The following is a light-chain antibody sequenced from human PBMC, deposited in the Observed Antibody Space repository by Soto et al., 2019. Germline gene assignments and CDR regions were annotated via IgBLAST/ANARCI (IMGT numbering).Light chain of an antibody. Sequence: DIQMTQSPSSLSASVGDRITITCRASEIVGNWVAWYQQKPGKAPKVLIYAASTLARGVPSRFSGSRSGTVFSLTVSSLQPEDFATYYCQQANSFPLSVGGGTKVDIK. J-gene: IGKJ4*01. V-gene: IGKV1D-12*01. CDR3: QQANSFPLS. CDR1: EIVGNW. CDR2: AAS.